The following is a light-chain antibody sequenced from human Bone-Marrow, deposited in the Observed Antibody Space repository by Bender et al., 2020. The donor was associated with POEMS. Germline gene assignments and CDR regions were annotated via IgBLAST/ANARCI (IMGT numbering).Light chain of an antibody. Sequence: QSVLTQPPSVSGAPGQNVTIDCTGSRSNIGAGYGVQWYVQVPGTAPKLLIYDNDKRPTGIPARFSNAKSGTSATLGITGLLTGDEAVYYCGTYDTSLRNVLFGGGTTLTV. V-gene: IGLV1-51*01. CDR3: GTYDTSLRNVL. CDR1: RSNIGAGY. J-gene: IGLJ2*01. CDR2: DND.